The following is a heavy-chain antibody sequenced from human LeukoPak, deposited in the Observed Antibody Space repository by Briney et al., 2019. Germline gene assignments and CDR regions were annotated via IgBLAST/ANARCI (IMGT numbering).Heavy chain of an antibody. CDR3: AKLSPTTLYDSRGWFDP. CDR2: VSGSGGSI. D-gene: IGHD3-3*01. J-gene: IGHJ5*02. CDR1: GFTFSSNV. V-gene: IGHV3-23*01. Sequence: PGGSLRLSCAASGFTFSSNVMSWVRQAPGKGLEWVSSVSGSGGSIYYADSVKGRFTSSRDNSKNTLYLQMNRLRAEDTAVYYCAKLSPTTLYDSRGWFDPWGQGTLVTVSS.